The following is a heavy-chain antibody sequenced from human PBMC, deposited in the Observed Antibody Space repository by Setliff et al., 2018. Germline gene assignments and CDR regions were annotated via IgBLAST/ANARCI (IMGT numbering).Heavy chain of an antibody. D-gene: IGHD3-22*01. CDR3: ARDRNDNYESSGYYYAGGYMDV. J-gene: IGHJ6*03. Sequence: ASVKVSCKASGYTFTSSGITWVRQAPGQGLEWMGLINPTGGSTSYAQKFQGRVTMTRDTSTSTVFMELSSLRSEDTAVYYCARDRNDNYESSGYYYAGGYMDVWGKGTTVTVSS. CDR2: INPTGGST. V-gene: IGHV1-46*01. CDR1: GYTFTSSG.